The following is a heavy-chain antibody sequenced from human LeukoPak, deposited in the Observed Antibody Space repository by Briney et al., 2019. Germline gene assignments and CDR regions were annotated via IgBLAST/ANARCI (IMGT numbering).Heavy chain of an antibody. V-gene: IGHV3-11*06. D-gene: IGHD2-8*01. CDR2: ISSASSYT. J-gene: IGHJ3*02. CDR1: GFTFGDYY. Sequence: GGSLRLSCAASGFTFGDYYMSWIRQAPGKGLEWVSYISSASSYTSYADSVKGRFTISRDNAKNSLYLQMNSLRAEDTAVYYCARGQYCTNGVCYDAFDIWGQGTTVTVSS. CDR3: ARGQYCTNGVCYDAFDI.